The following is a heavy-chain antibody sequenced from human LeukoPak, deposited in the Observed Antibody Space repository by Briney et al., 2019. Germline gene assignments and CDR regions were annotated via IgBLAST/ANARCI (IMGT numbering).Heavy chain of an antibody. CDR1: GFTFSSYS. Sequence: PGGSLRLSCAAFGFTFSSYSMNWVRQAPGKGLEWVSSISSSSSIIYYADSVKGRFTISRDNAKNSLYLQMNSLRAEDTAVYYCARDLFDDYSLDYWGQGTLVTVSS. D-gene: IGHD3-16*01. V-gene: IGHV3-21*01. CDR2: ISSSSSII. CDR3: ARDLFDDYSLDY. J-gene: IGHJ4*02.